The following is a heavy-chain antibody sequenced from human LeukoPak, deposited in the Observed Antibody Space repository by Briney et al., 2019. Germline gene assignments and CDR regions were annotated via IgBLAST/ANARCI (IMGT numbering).Heavy chain of an antibody. CDR3: ARESPPPMTTVTNYFDY. D-gene: IGHD4-17*01. Sequence: GASVKVSCKASGYAFTNYGLSWVRQAPGHGLEWMGWISGNGDNTKYVEEFQGRVTITTDESTSTAYMELSSLRSEDTAVYYCARESPPPMTTVTNYFDYWGQGTLVTVSS. J-gene: IGHJ4*02. CDR1: GYAFTNYG. CDR2: ISGNGDNT. V-gene: IGHV1-18*01.